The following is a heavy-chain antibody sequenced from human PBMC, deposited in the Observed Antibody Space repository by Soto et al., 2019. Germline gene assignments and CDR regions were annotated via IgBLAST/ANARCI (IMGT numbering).Heavy chain of an antibody. Sequence: QVRLVQSGAEVKKPGSSVKVSCKYSGGTFKTESINWLRQAPGQGLEWMGNILPAFGTADYAPKFQGRVTITADQATTTASMELSSLTSQDPAFYFCARGHEYGGNSDACDIWGQGTLVTVSS. J-gene: IGHJ3*02. D-gene: IGHD4-17*01. CDR1: GGTFKTES. CDR2: ILPAFGTA. CDR3: ARGHEYGGNSDACDI. V-gene: IGHV1-69*13.